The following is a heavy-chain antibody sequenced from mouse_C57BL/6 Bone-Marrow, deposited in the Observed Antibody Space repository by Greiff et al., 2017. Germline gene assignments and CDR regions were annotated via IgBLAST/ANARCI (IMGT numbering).Heavy chain of an antibody. J-gene: IGHJ3*01. CDR3: GRKIITTVVAPAY. V-gene: IGHV5-17*01. CDR1: GFTFSDYG. D-gene: IGHD1-1*01. Sequence: DVKLVESGGGLVKPGGSLKLSCAASGFTFSDYGMHWVRQAPEKGLEWVAYISSGSSTIYYADTVKGRFTISRDNAKNTLFLQMTSLRSEDTAMYYCGRKIITTVVAPAYWGQGTLVTVSA. CDR2: ISSGSSTI.